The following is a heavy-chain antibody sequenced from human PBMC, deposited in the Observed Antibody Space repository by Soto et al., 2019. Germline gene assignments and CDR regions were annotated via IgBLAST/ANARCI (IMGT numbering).Heavy chain of an antibody. V-gene: IGHV4-39*01. Sequence: QVQLQESGPGLVKPSETLSLTCTVSGASISSNIYYWGWIRQPPGKGLEWIGSIYYTGNTFYNPSLKSRVTLSVDTSENQFSLRLFSVTAANTAVYYCARHSHEDHGDPNWFDPWGQGTRVTVSP. CDR3: ARHSHEDHGDPNWFDP. J-gene: IGHJ5*02. CDR2: IYYTGNT. CDR1: GASISSNIYY. D-gene: IGHD4-17*01.